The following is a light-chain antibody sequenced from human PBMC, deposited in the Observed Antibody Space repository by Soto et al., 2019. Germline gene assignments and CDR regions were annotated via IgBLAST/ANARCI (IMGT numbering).Light chain of an antibody. CDR2: LNSDGSH. Sequence: QLVLTQSPSASASLGASVKLTCTLSSGHSSYAIAWHQQQPEKGPQYLMKLNSDGSHSKGDGIPDRFSGSSSGAERYLTISSLQSEDEADYYCQTWGTGGVVFGGGTKLTVL. J-gene: IGLJ2*01. CDR3: QTWGTGGVV. V-gene: IGLV4-69*01. CDR1: SGHSSYA.